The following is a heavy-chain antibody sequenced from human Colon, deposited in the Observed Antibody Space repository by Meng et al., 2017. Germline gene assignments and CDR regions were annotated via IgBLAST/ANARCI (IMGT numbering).Heavy chain of an antibody. CDR2: IHSTGNT. Sequence: GPGLRVPPVTLSLTFLVSVSTVSSEDYDWSGTRQPPGRGREWLGLIHSTGNTNYNPAIKNRGTIALDTSNNQYSLKLTSMAAADAAIYYCAGVNGDFDEAWFDPWGQGTLVTVSS. CDR3: AGVNGDFDEAWFDP. V-gene: IGHV4-61*08. D-gene: IGHD2-21*02. CDR1: VSTVSSEDYD. J-gene: IGHJ5*02.